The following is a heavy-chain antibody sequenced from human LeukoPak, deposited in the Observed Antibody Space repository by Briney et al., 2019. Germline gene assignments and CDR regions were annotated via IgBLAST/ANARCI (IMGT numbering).Heavy chain of an antibody. V-gene: IGHV3-30*02. CDR2: IRYDGSSQ. J-gene: IGHJ4*02. CDR1: GFTFSSYG. Sequence: GGSLRLSCAASGFTFSSYGMHWVRQAPGKGLEWVAFIRYDGSSQRYTDSVKGRFTISRDNSKNTVYLQMNSLRAEDTAVYYCAKRRDVAAGGSGASDYWGQGSLVTVSS. D-gene: IGHD6-13*01. CDR3: AKRRDVAAGGSGASDY.